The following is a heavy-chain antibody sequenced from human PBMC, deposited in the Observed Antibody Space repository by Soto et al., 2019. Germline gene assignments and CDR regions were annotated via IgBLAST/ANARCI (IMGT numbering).Heavy chain of an antibody. D-gene: IGHD5-18*01. CDR1: GYSFTSYW. V-gene: IGHV5-51*01. CDR2: IYPGDSDT. Sequence: PGESLKISCKGSGYSFTSYWIGWVRQMPGKGLEWMGIIYPGDSDTRYSPSFQGQVTISADKSISTAYLQWSSLKASDTAMYYCARSPPLDTAMDRFDYWGQGTLVTVSS. CDR3: ARSPPLDTAMDRFDY. J-gene: IGHJ4*02.